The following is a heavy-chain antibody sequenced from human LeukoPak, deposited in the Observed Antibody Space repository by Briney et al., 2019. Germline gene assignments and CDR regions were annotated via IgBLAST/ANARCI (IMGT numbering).Heavy chain of an antibody. V-gene: IGHV1-69*06. CDR2: IIPIFGTA. Sequence: SVKLSCKASGGTFTAYGMAWVRQAPGQGLEWMGRIIPIFGTANYAQKFQGRVTITADKSTSTASMELSSLRSEDMALYYCARDDNSGVGCCEWKYSYNLFDPWGQGTLVTVSS. D-gene: IGHD3-22*01. CDR3: ARDDNSGVGCCEWKYSYNLFDP. J-gene: IGHJ5*01. CDR1: GGTFTAYG.